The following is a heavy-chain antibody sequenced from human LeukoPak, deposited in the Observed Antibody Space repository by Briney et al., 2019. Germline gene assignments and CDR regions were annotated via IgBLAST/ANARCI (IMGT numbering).Heavy chain of an antibody. J-gene: IGHJ6*03. CDR2: ISSSSSYI. CDR3: VRDRFRMDV. V-gene: IGHV3-21*01. CDR1: GFTFCSYS. Sequence: GGPLRLSCAASGFTFCSYSMNWVRQAPGKGLEWVSSISSSSSYIYYADSMKGRFTISRDNAKNSLYLQMNSLTAEDTAVYFCVRDRFRMDVWGKGTTVIVSS. D-gene: IGHD3-10*01.